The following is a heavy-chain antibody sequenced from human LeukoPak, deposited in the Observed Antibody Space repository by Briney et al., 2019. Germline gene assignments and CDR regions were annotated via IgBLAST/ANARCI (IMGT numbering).Heavy chain of an antibody. V-gene: IGHV3-7*05. Sequence: GGSLRLSCAASGFTFSSYWMSWVRQAPGKGLEWVANIKHDGSDKYYVASVKGRFTISRDNAKNSLYLQMDSLRAEDTAVYYCARGSYYSSDYWGQGTLVTVSS. D-gene: IGHD3-22*01. CDR2: IKHDGSDK. J-gene: IGHJ4*02. CDR1: GFTFSSYW. CDR3: ARGSYYSSDY.